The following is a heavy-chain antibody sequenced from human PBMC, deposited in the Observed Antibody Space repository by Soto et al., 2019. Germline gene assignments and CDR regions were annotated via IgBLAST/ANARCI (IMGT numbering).Heavy chain of an antibody. CDR2: ISYDGSNK. V-gene: IGHV3-30-3*01. CDR1: GFTFSSYA. Sequence: GGSLRLSCAASGFTFSSYAMHWVRQAPGKGLEWVAVISYDGSNKYYADSVKGRFTISRDNSKNTLYLQMNSLRAEDTAVYYCARVDGLDCPLDYRGQVPPFT. J-gene: IGHJ4*02. D-gene: IGHD2-21*01. CDR3: ARVDGLDCPLDY.